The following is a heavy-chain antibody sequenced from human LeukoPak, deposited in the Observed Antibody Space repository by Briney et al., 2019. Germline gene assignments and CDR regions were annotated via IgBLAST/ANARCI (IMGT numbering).Heavy chain of an antibody. CDR3: AKRGVVIRVILVGFHKEAYYFDS. D-gene: IGHD3-22*01. CDR2: ISDSGGRT. J-gene: IGHJ4*02. V-gene: IGHV3-23*01. Sequence: PGGSLRLSCAVSGITLSNYGMSWVRQAPGKGLEWVAGISDSGGRTNYADSVKGRFTISRDNPKKKLYLQMNSLRDEDTDVYFCAKRGVVIRVILVGFHKEAYYFDSWGQGALVTVSS. CDR1: GITLSNYG.